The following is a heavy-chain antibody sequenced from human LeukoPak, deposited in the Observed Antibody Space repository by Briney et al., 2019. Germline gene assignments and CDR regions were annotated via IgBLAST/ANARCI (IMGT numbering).Heavy chain of an antibody. V-gene: IGHV3-23*01. D-gene: IGHD3-22*01. Sequence: PGGSLRLSCAASGFTFSNYAMNWVRQAPGKGLEWVSSISGGGTTYYADSVKGRFTISRDNSKNALYLQMNSLRAEDMAVYYCAKSSAYYTNWFDPWGQGTLVTVSS. J-gene: IGHJ5*02. CDR2: ISGGGTT. CDR1: GFTFSNYA. CDR3: AKSSAYYTNWFDP.